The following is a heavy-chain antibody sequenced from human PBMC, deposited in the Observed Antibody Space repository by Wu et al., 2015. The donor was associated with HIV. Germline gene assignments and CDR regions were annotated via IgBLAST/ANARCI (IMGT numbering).Heavy chain of an antibody. CDR1: GYTFTDYY. D-gene: IGHD6-13*01. Sequence: QVQLVHSGAEVKKPGASVKVSCKASGYTFTDYYMHWVRQAPGLGLEWLGWINPNSSATNYAQRFQGRVTMTRDTSISTAYMELRKMRSDDTAVYYCARPIAAAGSRGFDPWGQGTLVTVSS. CDR2: INPNSSAT. J-gene: IGHJ5*02. CDR3: ARPIAAAGSRGFDP. V-gene: IGHV1-2*02.